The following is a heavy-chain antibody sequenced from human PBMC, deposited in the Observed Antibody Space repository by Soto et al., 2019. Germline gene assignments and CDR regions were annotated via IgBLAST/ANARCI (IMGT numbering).Heavy chain of an antibody. CDR3: AGGPGSFGELLDF. CDR2: INPNSGDT. V-gene: IGHV1-2*06. D-gene: IGHD3-10*01. CDR1: GYTFADYF. J-gene: IGHJ4*01. Sequence: ASVKVSCKASGYTFADYFIYWVRQAPGQGLEWMGRINPNSGDTNYGPTFQGRVTLTRDTSISSAYMELSRLRSDDTAVFYCAGGPGSFGELLDFWGQGTLVTVSS.